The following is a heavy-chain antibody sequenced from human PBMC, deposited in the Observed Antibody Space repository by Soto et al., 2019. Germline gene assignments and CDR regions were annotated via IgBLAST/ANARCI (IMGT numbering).Heavy chain of an antibody. CDR2: ISSSSSTI. CDR3: ARPNYCSGGTCDSSY. Sequence: HPGGSLRLSCAASGFTFSSYSMNWVRQAPGKGLEWVSYISSSSSTIYYADSVTGRFTISRDNAKNSLYLQMNSLRAEDTAVYYCARPNYCSGGTCDSSYWGQGTRVTVSS. V-gene: IGHV3-48*01. J-gene: IGHJ4*02. D-gene: IGHD2-15*01. CDR1: GFTFSSYS.